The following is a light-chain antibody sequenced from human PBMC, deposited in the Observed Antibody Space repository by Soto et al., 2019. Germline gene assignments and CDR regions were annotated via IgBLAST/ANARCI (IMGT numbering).Light chain of an antibody. Sequence: NFMLTQPHSVSESPGKTVTISCTRSSGSIASNYVQWYQQRPGSAPTTVIYEDNQRPSGVPDRFSGSIDSSSNSASLTISGLKTEDEDYYYCQSYDSSNPVVFGGGTKLTVL. CDR1: SGSIASNY. CDR3: QSYDSSNPVV. V-gene: IGLV6-57*04. J-gene: IGLJ2*01. CDR2: EDN.